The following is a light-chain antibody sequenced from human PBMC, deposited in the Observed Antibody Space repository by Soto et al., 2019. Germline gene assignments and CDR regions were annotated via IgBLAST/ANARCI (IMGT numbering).Light chain of an antibody. CDR3: QQYGSSPPYT. J-gene: IGKJ2*01. V-gene: IGKV3D-20*01. Sequence: EIVLTQSPATLSLSPGERATLSCGASQSVSNSYLAWYQQKPGLAPRLLIYDASSRATGIPDRFSGSGSGTDFTLTISRLEHDDFAVSYCQQYGSSPPYTFGQGTKLEIK. CDR1: QSVSNSY. CDR2: DAS.